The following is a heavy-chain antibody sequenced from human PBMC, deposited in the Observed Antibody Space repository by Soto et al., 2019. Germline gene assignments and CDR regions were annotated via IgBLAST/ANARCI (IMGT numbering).Heavy chain of an antibody. J-gene: IGHJ1*01. V-gene: IGHV1-2*04. D-gene: IGHD6-13*01. CDR2: INPNSGGT. CDR3: ARGWGDSSSWYKCESDYFQH. Sequence: QVQLVQSGAEVKKPGASVKVSCKASGYTFTGYYMHWVRQAPGQGLEWMGWINPNSGGTNYAQKFQGWVTMTRDTSISTAYMELSRMRSDDTAVYYCARGWGDSSSWYKCESDYFQHWGQGTLVTVSS. CDR1: GYTFTGYY.